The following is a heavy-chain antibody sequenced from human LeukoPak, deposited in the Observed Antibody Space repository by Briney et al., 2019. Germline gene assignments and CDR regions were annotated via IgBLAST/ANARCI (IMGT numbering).Heavy chain of an antibody. CDR3: ARDGGITGTVGWFDP. J-gene: IGHJ5*02. V-gene: IGHV3-7*01. D-gene: IGHD1-20*01. Sequence: GGSLRLSCTASGFTFSSYWMNWVRQAPGKGLEWVANIKQDGSEKYYVDSVKGRFTISRDNAKNSLYLQMNSLRAEDTAVYYCARDGGITGTVGWFDPWGQGTLVTVSS. CDR1: GFTFSSYW. CDR2: IKQDGSEK.